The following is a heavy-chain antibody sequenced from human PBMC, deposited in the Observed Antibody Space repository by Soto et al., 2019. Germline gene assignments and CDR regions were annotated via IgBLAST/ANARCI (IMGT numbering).Heavy chain of an antibody. V-gene: IGHV4-31*03. CDR2: IYYSGST. Sequence: QVQLQESGPGLVKPSQTLSLTCTVSGGSISSGGYYWSWIRQHPGKGLEWIGYIYYSGSTYYNPSLKSRVTISVDPSKNQFSLKLSSVTAADTAVYYCALEGKAEMATIIGWGQGTLVTVSS. CDR1: GGSISSGGYY. J-gene: IGHJ4*02. CDR3: ALEGKAEMATIIG. D-gene: IGHD5-12*01.